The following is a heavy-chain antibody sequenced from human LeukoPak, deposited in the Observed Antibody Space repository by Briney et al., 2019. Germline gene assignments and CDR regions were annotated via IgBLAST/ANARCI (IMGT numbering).Heavy chain of an antibody. V-gene: IGHV4-31*03. J-gene: IGHJ3*02. CDR3: ARDRLSWNEHDAFDI. CDR2: IYYSRST. CDR1: GGPISSGGYY. D-gene: IGHD1-1*01. Sequence: SQTLSLTCTVSGGPISSGGYYWSWIRQHPGKGLEWIGYIYYSRSTYYNPSLKSRVTISVDTSKNQFSLKLSSVTAADTAVYYCARDRLSWNEHDAFDIWGQGTMVTVSS.